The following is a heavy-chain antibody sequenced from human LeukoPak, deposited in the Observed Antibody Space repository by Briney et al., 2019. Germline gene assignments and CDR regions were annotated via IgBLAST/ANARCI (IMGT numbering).Heavy chain of an antibody. CDR2: ISGSGGST. Sequence: PGGSLRLSCAASGFTFSSYAMSWVRQAPGKGLEWVSAISGSGGSTYYADSVKGRFTISRDNSKNTLYLQMNSLRAEDTAVYYCAKQNHFLDYGDAGSCDYWGQGTLVTVSS. V-gene: IGHV3-23*01. CDR1: GFTFSSYA. CDR3: AKQNHFLDYGDAGSCDY. D-gene: IGHD4-17*01. J-gene: IGHJ4*02.